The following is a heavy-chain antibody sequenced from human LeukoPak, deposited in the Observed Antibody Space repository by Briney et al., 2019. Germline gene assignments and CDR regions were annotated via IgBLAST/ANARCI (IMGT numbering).Heavy chain of an antibody. V-gene: IGHV3-30*18. Sequence: GGSLRLSCAASRFTFSSYAMHWVRQAPGKGLEWVAVISYDGSNKYYADSVKGRFTISRDNPKNTLYLQMNSLRADDTAVYYGAKDPHAVYSGYDYYFDYWGQGTLVTVSS. J-gene: IGHJ4*02. CDR2: ISYDGSNK. CDR3: AKDPHAVYSGYDYYFDY. D-gene: IGHD5-12*01. CDR1: RFTFSSYA.